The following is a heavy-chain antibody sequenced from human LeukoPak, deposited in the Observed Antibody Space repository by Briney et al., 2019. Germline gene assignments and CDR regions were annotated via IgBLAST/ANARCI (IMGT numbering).Heavy chain of an antibody. V-gene: IGHV3-7*01. CDR3: ARDLAYSRLDY. D-gene: IGHD5-18*01. CDR2: INPDGNRK. J-gene: IGHJ4*02. Sequence: GGSLRLSCAVSGLTFSSSWMDWVRQAPGKGLEWVASINPDGNRKYSADSVKGRFTISRDNAENSLYLQMNSLRVEDTAFYYCARDLAYSRLDYWGQGMLVTVSS. CDR1: GLTFSSSW.